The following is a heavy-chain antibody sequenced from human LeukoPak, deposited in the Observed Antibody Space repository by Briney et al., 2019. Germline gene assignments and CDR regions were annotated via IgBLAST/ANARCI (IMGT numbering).Heavy chain of an antibody. CDR1: GGSISSYY. CDR3: ARDSQAGKEFDY. D-gene: IGHD1-1*01. CDR2: IYYSGST. Sequence: SETLSLTCTVSGGSISSYYWSWIRQPPGKGLEWIGYIYYSGSTNYNPSLKSRVTISVDTSKNQFSLKLSSVTAADTAVYYCARDSQAGKEFDYWGQGTLVTVSS. J-gene: IGHJ4*02. V-gene: IGHV4-59*01.